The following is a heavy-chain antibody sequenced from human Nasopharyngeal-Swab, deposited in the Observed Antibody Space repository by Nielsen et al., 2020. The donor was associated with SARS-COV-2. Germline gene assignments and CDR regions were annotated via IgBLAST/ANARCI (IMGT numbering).Heavy chain of an antibody. CDR2: TNEDGTIT. Sequence: GESLKISCAASGFTFSRYWMHWVRQAPGKGPEWVSRTNEDGTITNYADSVRGRFAISRDNARDTLSLQMNSLRAEDTALYYCARDLSGRDDYWGQGTLVTVSS. CDR3: ARDLSGRDDY. CDR1: GFTFSRYW. D-gene: IGHD2/OR15-2a*01. J-gene: IGHJ4*02. V-gene: IGHV3-74*01.